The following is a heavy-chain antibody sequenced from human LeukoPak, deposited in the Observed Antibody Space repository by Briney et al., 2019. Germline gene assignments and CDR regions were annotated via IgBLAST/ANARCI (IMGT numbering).Heavy chain of an antibody. V-gene: IGHV4-4*07. CDR3: ARERGGSKLTGLYGRDYYYMDV. J-gene: IGHJ6*03. CDR1: GGSISSYY. CDR2: VFTSGIISGNT. D-gene: IGHD6-19*01. Sequence: SETLSLTCSVSGGSISSYYWSWIRQPPGKGLEWIGRVFTSGIISGNTNYNPSLKSRVTMSVDSSKNQFSLKLTSVTAADTAVYFCARERGGSKLTGLYGRDYYYMDVWGKGTTVTISS.